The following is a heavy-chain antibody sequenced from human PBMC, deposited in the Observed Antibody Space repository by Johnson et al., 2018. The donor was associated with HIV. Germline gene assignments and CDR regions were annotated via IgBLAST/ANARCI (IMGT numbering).Heavy chain of an antibody. CDR3: AREGPYWAFDI. J-gene: IGHJ3*02. Sequence: QVQLVESGGGLVKPGGSLRLSCAASGFTSSDYYMSWIRQAPGKGLEWVSNISRSGSTIYHADSVKGRLIISRDNAKNSLYLQMSSLRAEDTAVYYCAREGPYWAFDIWGQGTMVTVSS. CDR1: GFTSSDYY. D-gene: IGHD2-15*01. V-gene: IGHV3-11*04. CDR2: ISRSGSTI.